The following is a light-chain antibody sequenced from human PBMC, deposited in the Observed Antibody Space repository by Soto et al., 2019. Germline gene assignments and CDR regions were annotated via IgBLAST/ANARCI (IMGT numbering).Light chain of an antibody. CDR2: EVN. Sequence: SALTQPASVSGSPGQSIAISCTGTSSDVGSYGRVSWYQQHPGKAPTLMIYEVNKRPSGVSNRFSGSKSGNTASLTISGLQAEDEADYYCCSSVGSPNWVFGGGTKVTVL. CDR3: CSSVGSPNWV. J-gene: IGLJ3*02. CDR1: SSDVGSYGR. V-gene: IGLV2-23*02.